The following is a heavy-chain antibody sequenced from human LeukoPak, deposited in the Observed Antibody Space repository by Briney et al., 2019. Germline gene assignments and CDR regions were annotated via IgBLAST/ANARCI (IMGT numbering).Heavy chain of an antibody. V-gene: IGHV5-51*01. CDR3: ARLGKLWFGELLNYYYYYMDV. Sequence: RGESLKVSCKGSGYSFTSYWIGWVRQMPGKGLEWMGIIYPGDSDTRYSPSFQGQVTISADKSISTAYLQWSSLKASDTAMYYCARLGKLWFGELLNYYYYYMDVWGKGTTVTVSS. D-gene: IGHD3-10*01. CDR1: GYSFTSYW. J-gene: IGHJ6*03. CDR2: IYPGDSDT.